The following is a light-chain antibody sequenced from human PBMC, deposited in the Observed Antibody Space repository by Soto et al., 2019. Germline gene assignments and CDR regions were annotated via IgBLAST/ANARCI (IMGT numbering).Light chain of an antibody. CDR1: QSVSNN. Sequence: EIVMTQSPATLSVSPGERATLSCRASQSVSNNLAWYQQKPGQAPRLLIYHASTSATGIPARFSGSGSGTDFNLTISSLQSEDFAVYYCQQYNKWPLTFGGGTKVEIK. CDR2: HAS. J-gene: IGKJ4*01. V-gene: IGKV3-15*01. CDR3: QQYNKWPLT.